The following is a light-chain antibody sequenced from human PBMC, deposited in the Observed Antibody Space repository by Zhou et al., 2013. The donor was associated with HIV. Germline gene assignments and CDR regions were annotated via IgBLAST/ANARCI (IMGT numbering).Light chain of an antibody. J-gene: IGKJ2*01. CDR1: QSLLHSNGYNY. V-gene: IGKV2-28*01. Sequence: DIVMTQSPLSLPVTPGEPASISCRSSQSLLHSNGYNYLDWYLQKPGQSPQLLIYLGSNRASGVPDRFSGSGSGTDFILKISRVEAEDVGVYYCMQALQTPTFGQGTXLEIK. CDR3: MQALQTPT. CDR2: LGS.